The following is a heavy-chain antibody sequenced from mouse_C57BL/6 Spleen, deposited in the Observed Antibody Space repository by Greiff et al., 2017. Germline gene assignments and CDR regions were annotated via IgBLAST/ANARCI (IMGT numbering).Heavy chain of an antibody. J-gene: IGHJ4*01. V-gene: IGHV1-50*01. D-gene: IGHD3-1*01. Sequence: VQLQQPGAELVKPGASVKLSCKASGYTFTSYWMQWVKQRPGQGLEWIGEIDPSDSYTNYNQKFKGKATLTVDTSSSTAYMQLSSLTSEDSAVYYCAREAYCSGDCWGPGASVTVAT. CDR2: IDPSDSYT. CDR1: GYTFTSYW. CDR3: AREAYCSGDC.